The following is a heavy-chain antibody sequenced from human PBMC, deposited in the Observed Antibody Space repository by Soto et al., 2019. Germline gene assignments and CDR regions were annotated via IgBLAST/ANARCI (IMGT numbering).Heavy chain of an antibody. V-gene: IGHV1-69*12. Sequence: QVQLVQSGAEVKKPGSSVKVSCKASGGTFSSYAISWVRQAPGQGLEWMGGIIPIFGTANYAQKFQGRVTIPADESTSTAYMELSSLRSEDTAVYYCARRERWGASAGSVRGVIYYGMDVWGQGTTVTVSS. CDR1: GGTFSSYA. J-gene: IGHJ6*02. CDR2: IIPIFGTA. D-gene: IGHD3-10*01. CDR3: ARRERWGASAGSVRGVIYYGMDV.